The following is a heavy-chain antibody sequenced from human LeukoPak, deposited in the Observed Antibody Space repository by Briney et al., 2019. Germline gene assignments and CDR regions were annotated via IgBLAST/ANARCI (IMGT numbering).Heavy chain of an antibody. D-gene: IGHD2-2*01. CDR3: AIDDTSSGFDP. V-gene: IGHV1-18*01. CDR1: GYTFTSYG. J-gene: IGHJ5*02. Sequence: GASVKVSCKASGYTFTSYGISWVRQAPGQGLEWMGWISVYNGNTNYAQRLQGRVTMTTDTSTSTAYMELRSLRSEDTAVYYCAIDDTSSGFDPWGQGTLVTVSS. CDR2: ISVYNGNT.